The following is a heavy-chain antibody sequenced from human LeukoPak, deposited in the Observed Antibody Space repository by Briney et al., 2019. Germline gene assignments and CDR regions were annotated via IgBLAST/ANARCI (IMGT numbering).Heavy chain of an antibody. CDR2: IYSGGST. V-gene: IGHV3-66*04. Sequence: GGSLRLSCAASGFTVSSNYMSWVRQAPGKGLEWVSVIYSGGSTYYADSVKGRFTISRDNSKNTLYLQMNSLRAEDTAVYYCARLWLGREQRLVSVDYQDYWGQGTLVTVSS. CDR3: ARLWLGREQRLVSVDYQDY. CDR1: GFTVSSNY. D-gene: IGHD6-13*01. J-gene: IGHJ4*02.